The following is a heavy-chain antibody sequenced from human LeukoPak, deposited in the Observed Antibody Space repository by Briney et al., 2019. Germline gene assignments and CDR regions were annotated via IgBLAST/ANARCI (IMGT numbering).Heavy chain of an antibody. CDR1: GGTFSSYA. CDR2: IIPIFGTA. D-gene: IGHD3-10*01. J-gene: IGHJ4*02. CDR3: ARGLLWLSPFDY. Sequence: ASVKVSCMASGGTFSSYAISWVRQAPGQGLEWMGGIIPIFGTANYAQKFQGRVTITTDESTSTAYMELSSLRSEDTAVYYCARGLLWLSPFDYWGQGTLVTVSS. V-gene: IGHV1-69*05.